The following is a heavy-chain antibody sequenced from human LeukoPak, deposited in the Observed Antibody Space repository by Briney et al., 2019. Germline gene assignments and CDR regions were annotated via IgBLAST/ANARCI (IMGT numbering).Heavy chain of an antibody. CDR1: GFTFSYYW. D-gene: IGHD6-13*01. J-gene: IGHJ4*02. CDR3: ARGGLTAACDY. V-gene: IGHV3-74*01. Sequence: PGGSLRLSCAASGFTFSYYWMHWVRQAPGKGLVWVSRINHDGSSTTYADSVKGRFTISRDNAKNTLYLQMNSLRAEDTAVYYCARGGLTAACDYWGQGTLVTVSP. CDR2: INHDGSST.